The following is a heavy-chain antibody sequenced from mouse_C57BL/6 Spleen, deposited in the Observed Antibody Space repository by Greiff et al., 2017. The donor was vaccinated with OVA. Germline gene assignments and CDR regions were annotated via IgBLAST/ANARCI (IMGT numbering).Heavy chain of an antibody. CDR1: GFTFSSYA. V-gene: IGHV5-4*01. Sequence: EVQVVESGGGLVKPGGSLKLSCAASGFTFSSYAMSWVRQTPEKRLEWVATISDGGSYTYYPDNVKGRFTISRDNAKNNLYLQMSHLKSEDTAMYYCAREWLLLWYFDVWGTGTTVTVSS. D-gene: IGHD2-3*01. CDR3: AREWLLLWYFDV. J-gene: IGHJ1*03. CDR2: ISDGGSYT.